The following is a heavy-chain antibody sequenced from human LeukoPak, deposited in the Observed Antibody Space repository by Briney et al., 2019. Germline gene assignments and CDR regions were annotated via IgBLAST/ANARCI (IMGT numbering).Heavy chain of an antibody. D-gene: IGHD6-19*01. CDR3: AKRSGYTTGWFFDF. CDR1: GISLSNYG. CDR2: ISGSGDNT. J-gene: IGHJ4*02. V-gene: IGHV3-23*01. Sequence: PGGSLRLSCAVSGISLSNYGMSWVRQAPGKGLEWVSSISGSGDNTYYAESVKGRFTIPRDNSKNTLFLQMNSLRAEDTAVFYCAKRSGYTTGWFFDFWGQGTLVTVSS.